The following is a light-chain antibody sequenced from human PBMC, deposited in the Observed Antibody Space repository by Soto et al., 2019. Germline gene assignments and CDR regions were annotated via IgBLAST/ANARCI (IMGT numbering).Light chain of an antibody. CDR1: KNDIGVYDF. V-gene: IGLV2-8*01. J-gene: IGLJ1*01. CDR3: KSYAGSNTYV. Sequence: QSVLTQPPSASGSPGQSVTISCTGTKNDIGVYDFVSWYQHHPGKAPRLIIYEVVQRPSGVPDRFSGSKPGNTASLTVSGLQAADEGDYFCKSYAGSNTYVFGSGTKVTVL. CDR2: EVV.